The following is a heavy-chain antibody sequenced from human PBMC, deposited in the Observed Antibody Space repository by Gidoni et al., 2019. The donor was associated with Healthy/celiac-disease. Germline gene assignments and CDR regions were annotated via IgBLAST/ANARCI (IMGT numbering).Heavy chain of an antibody. J-gene: IGHJ4*02. CDR1: GGSISIYY. D-gene: IGHD3-10*01. CDR3: ARVGGARPVY. V-gene: IGHV4-59*01. CDR2: SYYIGST. Sequence: QVHLQESGPGLWKPSETLSLTCALSGGSISIYYWSCIRQPPGKGLGWIWYSYYIGSTNYNPHLKSRVTISVDTSKTQASLKVSSGTAADTAVYYCARVGGARPVYWGQGTLVTVSS.